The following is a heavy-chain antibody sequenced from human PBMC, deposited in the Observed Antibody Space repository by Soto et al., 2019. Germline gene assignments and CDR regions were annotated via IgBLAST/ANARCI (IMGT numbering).Heavy chain of an antibody. CDR3: ARGYCSGGSCYSGIGY. CDR2: INPNSGGT. D-gene: IGHD2-15*01. V-gene: IGHV1-2*04. Sequence: ASVKVSCKASGYNFTGYYMHWVRQAPGQGLEWMGWINPNSGGTNYAQKFQGWVTMTRDTSISTAYMELSRLRSDDTAVYYCARGYCSGGSCYSGIGYWGQGTLVTVSS. J-gene: IGHJ4*02. CDR1: GYNFTGYY.